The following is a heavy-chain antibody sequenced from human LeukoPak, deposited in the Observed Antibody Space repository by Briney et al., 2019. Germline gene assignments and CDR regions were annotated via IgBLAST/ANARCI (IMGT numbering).Heavy chain of an antibody. D-gene: IGHD3-22*01. Sequence: PSETLSLTCTVSGGSISNYYWSWLRQPPGKGLEWIGYIFYNGITNYNPSLKSRVTISVDTSKNQFSVNLSSVTAADTAVYYCARDRVYYDSSGYYFDIWGQGTMVTVSS. CDR3: ARDRVYYDSSGYYFDI. V-gene: IGHV4-59*01. J-gene: IGHJ3*02. CDR2: IFYNGIT. CDR1: GGSISNYY.